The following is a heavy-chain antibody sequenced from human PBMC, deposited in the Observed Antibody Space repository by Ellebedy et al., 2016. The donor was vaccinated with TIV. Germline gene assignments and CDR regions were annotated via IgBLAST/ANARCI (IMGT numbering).Heavy chain of an antibody. V-gene: IGHV1-18*04. CDR3: ARTRCSSSWPDF. Sequence: AASVKVSCKASGYKFINYGYTWVRQAPGQGLEWVGYISSHNGNSNYGKNFEGRVTMTTDRPTATVFMELESLRSDDTAMYYCARTRCSSSWPDFWGQGTLVTVSS. CDR2: ISSHNGNS. J-gene: IGHJ4*02. D-gene: IGHD6-13*01. CDR1: GYKFINYG.